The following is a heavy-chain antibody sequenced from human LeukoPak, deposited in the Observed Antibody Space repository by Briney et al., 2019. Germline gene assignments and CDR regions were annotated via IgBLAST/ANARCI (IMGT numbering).Heavy chain of an antibody. CDR1: GGSISSGSYY. CDR2: RDLGARIT. V-gene: IGHV4-39*01. D-gene: IGHD3-10*01. CDR3: AKFSTVRGAEDV. J-gene: IGHJ6*02. Sequence: KPSETLSLTCTVSGGSISSGSYYWSWVRQPPGKALEWIGDRDLGARITSYNPSLKSRAFMSVDTSKNQFSLQLNSVTAADTAVYYCAKFSTVRGAEDVWGQGTTVIVSS.